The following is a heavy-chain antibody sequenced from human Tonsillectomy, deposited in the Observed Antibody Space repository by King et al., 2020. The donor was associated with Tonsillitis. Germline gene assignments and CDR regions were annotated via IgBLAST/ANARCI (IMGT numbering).Heavy chain of an antibody. V-gene: IGHV5-51*01. CDR1: GYTFTNYW. D-gene: IGHD4-17*01. CDR3: ARPSLRPTVTKGAFTI. CDR2: IYPGDFDI. J-gene: IGHJ3*02. Sequence: VQLVESGAEVKKPGDSLTISCTGFGYTFTNYWIAWVRQMPGKGLEWMGIIYPGDFDIRYSPSFQGQVTISADTSISTAYLQWTSLKASDTAMYYCARPSLRPTVTKGAFTIWGQGTMVIVSS.